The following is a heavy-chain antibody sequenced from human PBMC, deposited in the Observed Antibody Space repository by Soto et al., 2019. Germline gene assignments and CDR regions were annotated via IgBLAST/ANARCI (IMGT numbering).Heavy chain of an antibody. Sequence: PGGSLTLSCAASGFSFSSYGLHWVCLAPGKGMEWVAVISFDGSNKYYDDSAKSRLTISRDNSKNTLYPQMNSPGAEKTAAYYCAKDQNRVGLIDVVVTANYGVAVWGQENTV. CDR1: GFSFSSYG. CDR3: AKDQNRVGLIDVVVTANYGVAV. CDR2: ISFDGSNK. D-gene: IGHD2-21*02. V-gene: IGHV3-30*18. J-gene: IGHJ6*02.